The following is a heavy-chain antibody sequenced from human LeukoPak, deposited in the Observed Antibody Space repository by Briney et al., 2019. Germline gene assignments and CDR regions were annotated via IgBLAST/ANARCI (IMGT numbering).Heavy chain of an antibody. Sequence: SXXLXLTCTVSGGSISSGDYYWSWIRQPRGKGLEWIEYIYYSGSTYYNPSLKSRVTISVDTSKNQFSLKLSSVTAADTAVYYCARGKQQLVYDYFDYWGQGTLVTVSS. D-gene: IGHD6-13*01. CDR2: IYYSGST. CDR3: ARGKQQLVYDYFDY. J-gene: IGHJ4*02. V-gene: IGHV4-30-4*08. CDR1: GGSISSGDYY.